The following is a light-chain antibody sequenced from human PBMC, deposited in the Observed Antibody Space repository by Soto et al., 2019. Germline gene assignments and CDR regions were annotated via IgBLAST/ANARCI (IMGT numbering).Light chain of an antibody. CDR1: QSISTY. J-gene: IGKJ1*01. Sequence: EIEMTQSPSSLSASVGDRVTITCRASQSISTYLNWYQQKPGKAPKLLIYAASSLQSGVPSRFSGSGSETDFTLTISSLQPEDFATYYCQQSHIVSWTFGQGTKVAIK. V-gene: IGKV1-39*01. CDR3: QQSHIVSWT. CDR2: AAS.